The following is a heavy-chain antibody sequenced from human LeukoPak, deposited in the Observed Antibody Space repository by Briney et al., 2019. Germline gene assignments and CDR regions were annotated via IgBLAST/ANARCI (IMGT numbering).Heavy chain of an antibody. CDR1: GGSLSGYY. D-gene: IGHD2-2*01. V-gene: IGHV4-34*01. Sequence: SETLSLTCAVYGGSLSGYYWSWIRQPPGKGLEWIGEINHSGSTNYNPSLKSRVTISVDTSKNQFSLKLSSVTAADTAVYYCARLSREYCSSTSCYAYYYYYYMDVWGKGTTVTVSS. CDR2: INHSGST. CDR3: ARLSREYCSSTSCYAYYYYYYMDV. J-gene: IGHJ6*03.